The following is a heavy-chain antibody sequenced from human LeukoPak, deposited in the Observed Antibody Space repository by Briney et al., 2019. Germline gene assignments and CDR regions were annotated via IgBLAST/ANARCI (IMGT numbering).Heavy chain of an antibody. D-gene: IGHD3-16*01. J-gene: IGHJ6*02. CDR1: GFTFSSYW. CDR2: INHNGNVN. Sequence: GGSLRLSCAASGFTFSSYWMNWARQAPGRGLEWVASINHNGNVNYYVDSVKSRFTISRDNAKNSLYLQMSNLRAEDTAVYFCARGGGLDVWGQGATVTVSS. V-gene: IGHV3-7*03. CDR3: ARGGGLDV.